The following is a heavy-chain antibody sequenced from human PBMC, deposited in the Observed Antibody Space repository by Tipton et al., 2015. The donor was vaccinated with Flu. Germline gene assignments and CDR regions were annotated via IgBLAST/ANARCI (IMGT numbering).Heavy chain of an antibody. CDR3: ARGWLEDAFDI. CDR1: GYSFTNYG. J-gene: IGHJ3*02. D-gene: IGHD3-22*01. CDR2: ISPYDGNT. V-gene: IGHV1-18*04. Sequence: QVQLVQSGAEVKKPGASVKVSCKTSGYSFTNYGISWVRQAPGQGLEWLWWISPYDGNTNYAQNLLGRVTMATDTFTSTAYMELKSLISDDTAVYFCARGWLEDAFDIWGQGTMVTVSS.